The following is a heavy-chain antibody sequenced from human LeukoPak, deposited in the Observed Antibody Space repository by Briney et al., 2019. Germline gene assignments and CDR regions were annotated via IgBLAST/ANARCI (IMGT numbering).Heavy chain of an antibody. Sequence: VASVKVSCKASGYTFTGYYMHWVRQAPGQGLEWMGWINPNSGGTNYAQKFQGRVTMTRDTSISTAYMELSRLRSDDTAVYYCARVYGYSGYDPYYFDYWGQGTLVTVSS. CDR1: GYTFTGYY. D-gene: IGHD5-12*01. CDR3: ARVYGYSGYDPYYFDY. CDR2: INPNSGGT. J-gene: IGHJ4*02. V-gene: IGHV1-2*02.